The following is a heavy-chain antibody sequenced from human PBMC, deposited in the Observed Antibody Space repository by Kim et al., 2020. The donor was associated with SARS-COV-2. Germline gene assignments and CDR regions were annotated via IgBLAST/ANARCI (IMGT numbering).Heavy chain of an antibody. Sequence: GGSLRLSCTASGFTLTTFASSWVRQAPGKGLEWVSAIDNGGGTFYAESVKGRFTISRDSSKNTLYLQMNSLRAEDTATHFCAKVNWDDETNYWGQGSLV. CDR3: AKVNWDDETNY. J-gene: IGHJ4*02. CDR2: IDNGGGT. V-gene: IGHV3-23*01. D-gene: IGHD1-1*01. CDR1: GFTLTTFA.